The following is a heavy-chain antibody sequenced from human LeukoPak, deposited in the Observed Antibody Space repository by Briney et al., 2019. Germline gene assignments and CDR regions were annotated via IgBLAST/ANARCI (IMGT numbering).Heavy chain of an antibody. J-gene: IGHJ4*02. CDR2: INSDGSST. CDR1: GFTFSSYW. CDR3: ARVYSSSWYRDYYFDY. Sequence: PGGSLRLSCAASGFTFSSYWMHWVRQAPGKGLVWVSRINSDGSSTSYADSVKGRFTISRDNAKNTLYLQMNSLRAEDTAVYYCARVYSSSWYRDYYFDYWGQGTLVTVSS. V-gene: IGHV3-74*01. D-gene: IGHD6-13*01.